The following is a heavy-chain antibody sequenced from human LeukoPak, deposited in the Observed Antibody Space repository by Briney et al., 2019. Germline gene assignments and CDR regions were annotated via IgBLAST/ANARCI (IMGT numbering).Heavy chain of an antibody. CDR3: ASGRGIAATTALDY. CDR2: ISGSGGTT. CDR1: RFTFSSYA. J-gene: IGHJ4*02. D-gene: IGHD6-13*01. Sequence: GGSLRLSCAASRFTFSSYAMSWVRQAPGKGLEWVSAISGSGGTTYYADSVKGRFTISRDDSRNTLYLQMNSLRAEDTAVYYCASGRGIAATTALDYWGQGTLVTVSS. V-gene: IGHV3-23*01.